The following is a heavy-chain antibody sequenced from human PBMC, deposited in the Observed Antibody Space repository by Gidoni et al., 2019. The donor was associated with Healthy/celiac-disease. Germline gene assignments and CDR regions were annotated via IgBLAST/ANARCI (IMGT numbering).Heavy chain of an antibody. CDR3: ARDEGYCSGGSCYSMDY. D-gene: IGHD2-15*01. J-gene: IGHJ4*02. CDR2: ISYDGSNK. V-gene: IGHV3-30*04. Sequence: QVQLVESGGGVVQPGRSLRLSCAASGFTFSSYAMHWVRQAPGKGLEWVAVISYDGSNKYYADSVKGRFTISRDNSKNTLYLQMNSLRAEDTAVYYCARDEGYCSGGSCYSMDYWGQGTLVTVSS. CDR1: GFTFSSYA.